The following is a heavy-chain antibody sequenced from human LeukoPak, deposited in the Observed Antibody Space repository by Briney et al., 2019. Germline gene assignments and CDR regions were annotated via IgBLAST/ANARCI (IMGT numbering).Heavy chain of an antibody. CDR2: IIPIFGTA. CDR3: ASKYDSSGYTLGG. J-gene: IGHJ4*02. V-gene: IGHV1-69*13. CDR1: GGTFSSYA. Sequence: SVKVSCKASGGTFSSYAISWVRQAPGQGLEWMGGIIPIFGTANYAQKFQGRVTITADESTSTAYMELSSLRSEDTAVYYCASKYDSSGYTLGGWGQGTLVTVSS. D-gene: IGHD3-22*01.